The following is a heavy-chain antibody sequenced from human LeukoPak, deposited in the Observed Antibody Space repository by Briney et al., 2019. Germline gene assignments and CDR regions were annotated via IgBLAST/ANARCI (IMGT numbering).Heavy chain of an antibody. Sequence: GGSLRLSCAASGFTVSSNYMSWVRQAPGKGLEWVSVICSGGSTYYADSVKGRFTISRDNSKNTLYLQMNSLRAEDTAVYYCARYTALYYFDYWGQGTLVTVSS. J-gene: IGHJ4*02. CDR3: ARYTALYYFDY. CDR1: GFTVSSNY. CDR2: ICSGGST. V-gene: IGHV3-66*01.